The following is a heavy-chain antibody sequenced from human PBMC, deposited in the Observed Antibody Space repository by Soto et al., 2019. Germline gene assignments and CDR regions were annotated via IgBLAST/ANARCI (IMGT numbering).Heavy chain of an antibody. D-gene: IGHD3-16*02. Sequence: QVQLVQSWAEVKKPGSSVKVSCKASGGTFSSYAISWVRQAPGHGIELMGGIIPIFGTANYAQKFQGRVTSTADKSTSIAYMELSSLRSEDTVVYYCARDYRLYYFCGMDVWGQGPTVTGS. J-gene: IGHJ6*02. CDR2: IIPIFGTA. CDR1: GGTFSSYA. V-gene: IGHV1-69*06. CDR3: ARDYRLYYFCGMDV.